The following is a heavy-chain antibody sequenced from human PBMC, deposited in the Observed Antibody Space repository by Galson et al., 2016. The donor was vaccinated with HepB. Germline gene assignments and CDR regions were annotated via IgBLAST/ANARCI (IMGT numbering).Heavy chain of an antibody. CDR2: ISSDANNR. D-gene: IGHD5-12*01. V-gene: IGHV3-30*14. J-gene: IGHJ4*02. CDR1: GFDFNDYP. CDR3: ARVKGGPLRGYFDL. Sequence: SLRLSCAASGFDFNDYPMHWVRQAPGKGLEWMTVISSDANNRYYADSVKGRFTVSRDNGKNTLSLQMNSLRPEDTATYYCARVKGGPLRGYFDLWGQGALVIGSS.